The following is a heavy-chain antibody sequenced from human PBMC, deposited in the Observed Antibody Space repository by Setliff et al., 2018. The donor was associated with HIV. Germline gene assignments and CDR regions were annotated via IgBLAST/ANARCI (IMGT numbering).Heavy chain of an antibody. V-gene: IGHV1-69*13. CDR2: VIPLFGTE. CDR1: GGTFSSYG. Sequence: SVKVSCKSSGGTFSSYGVTWVRKAPGQGLEWMGGVIPLFGTEKVAQKFQGRVTITADESTNTAYMELSSLRSEDTAVYYCARDSLTTVVTLRSDYWGQGTLVTSPQ. D-gene: IGHD4-17*01. CDR3: ARDSLTTVVTLRSDY. J-gene: IGHJ4*02.